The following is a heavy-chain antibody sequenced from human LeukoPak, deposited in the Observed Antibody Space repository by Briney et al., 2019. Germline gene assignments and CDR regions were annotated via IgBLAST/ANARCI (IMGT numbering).Heavy chain of an antibody. V-gene: IGHV3-53*01. CDR2: IYSGGST. CDR3: ARDMVVAAMGGYYYYGMDV. CDR1: GFTVSSNY. Sequence: GGSLRLSCAASGFTVSSNYMSWVRQAPGKGLEWVSVIYSGGSTYYADSAKGRFTISRDNSKNTLYLQMNSLRAEDTAVYYCARDMVVAAMGGYYYYGMDVWGQGTTVTVSS. J-gene: IGHJ6*02. D-gene: IGHD2-15*01.